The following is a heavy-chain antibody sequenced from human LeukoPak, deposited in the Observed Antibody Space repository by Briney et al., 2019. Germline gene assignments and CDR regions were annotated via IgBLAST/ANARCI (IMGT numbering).Heavy chain of an antibody. CDR2: ISSSGSTI. CDR1: GFTFSDYY. J-gene: IGHJ3*02. V-gene: IGHV3-11*04. Sequence: GGSLRLSCAASGFTFSDYYMSWIRQAPGKGLEWVSYISSSGSTIYYADSVKGRFTISRDNAKNSLYLQMNSLRAEDTAVYYCARDGATVSERYAFDIWGQGTMVTVSS. D-gene: IGHD2/OR15-2a*01. CDR3: ARDGATVSERYAFDI.